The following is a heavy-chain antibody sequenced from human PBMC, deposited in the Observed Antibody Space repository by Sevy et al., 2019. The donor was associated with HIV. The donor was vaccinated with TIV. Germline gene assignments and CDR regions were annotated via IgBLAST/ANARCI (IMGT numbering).Heavy chain of an antibody. J-gene: IGHJ2*01. CDR2: ISGGDDST. CDR1: GFIFSDYA. D-gene: IGHD3-22*01. Sequence: GGSLRLSCAASGFIFSDYAMSWVRQAPGKGLEWVSSISGGDDSTYYADTVKGRFTVSRDNSKNTLYLQMNTLRAEDTALYYCAKFGDYYGSSGYYWYFDFWGRGTLVTVSS. V-gene: IGHV3-23*01. CDR3: AKFGDYYGSSGYYWYFDF.